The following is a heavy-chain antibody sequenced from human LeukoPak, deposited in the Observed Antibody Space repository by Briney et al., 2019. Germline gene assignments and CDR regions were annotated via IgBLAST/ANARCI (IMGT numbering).Heavy chain of an antibody. J-gene: IGHJ4*02. CDR1: GGSISSHY. CDR2: IYYSGST. CDR3: ARAIGPSGYDC. D-gene: IGHD5-12*01. V-gene: IGHV4-59*11. Sequence: PSETLSLTCTVSGGSISSHYWSWIRQPPGKGLEWIGYIYYSGSTNYNPSLKSRVTISVDTSKNQFSLKLSSVTAADTAVYYCARAIGPSGYDCWGQGTLVTVSS.